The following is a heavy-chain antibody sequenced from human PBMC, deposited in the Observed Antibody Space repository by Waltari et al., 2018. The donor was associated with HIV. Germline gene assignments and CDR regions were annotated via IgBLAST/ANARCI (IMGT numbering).Heavy chain of an antibody. CDR2: IIPIFGTA. Sequence: QVQLVQSGAEVKKPGSSVKVSCKASGGTFSSYAISWVRQAPGQGLEWMGGIIPIFGTANYAQKFQGRVTITADESTSTAYMELGSLRSEDTAVYYCARDHLHSIGYLYYYYGMDVWGQGTTVTVAS. J-gene: IGHJ6*02. V-gene: IGHV1-69*01. CDR1: GGTFSSYA. CDR3: ARDHLHSIGYLYYYYGMDV. D-gene: IGHD3-22*01.